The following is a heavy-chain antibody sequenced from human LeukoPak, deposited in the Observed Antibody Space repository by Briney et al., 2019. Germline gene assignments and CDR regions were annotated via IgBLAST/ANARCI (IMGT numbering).Heavy chain of an antibody. CDR2: IYPIGST. CDR3: ARGRGSGSSLNWFDP. V-gene: IGHV4-4*07. D-gene: IGHD3-10*01. J-gene: IGHJ5*02. CDR1: GGSISSYY. Sequence: SETLCLTCTVSGGSISSYYWSWIRQPAGKGLEWIGRIYPIGSTKYNPSLKSRVTISVDNSKNQFSLKLSSVTAADTAVYYCARGRGSGSSLNWFDPWGQGTLVTVSS.